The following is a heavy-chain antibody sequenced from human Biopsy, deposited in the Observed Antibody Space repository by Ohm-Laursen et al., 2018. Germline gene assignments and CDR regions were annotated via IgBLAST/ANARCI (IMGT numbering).Heavy chain of an antibody. CDR3: ARDYDTSGYYYVS. J-gene: IGHJ5*02. CDR2: IFYRGST. D-gene: IGHD3-22*01. CDR1: GGSISNNNYY. Sequence: SQTLSLTCTVSGGSISNNNYYWGWIRQPPGKGLEWIGSIFYRGSTHYKPSLKSRVNISLDTSKNQFSLKLNSVTAADTAVYYCARDYDTSGYYYVSWGQGTLVTVSS. V-gene: IGHV4-39*01.